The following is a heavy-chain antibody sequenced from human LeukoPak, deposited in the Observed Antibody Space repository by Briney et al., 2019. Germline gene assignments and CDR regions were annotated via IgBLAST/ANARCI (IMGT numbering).Heavy chain of an antibody. CDR2: ISSGSSAI. CDR3: ARGHTAVTRHFDF. V-gene: IGHV3-21*01. D-gene: IGHD4-17*01. Sequence: PGGSLRLSCEASGFTFTTYSMTWVRQAPGKGLEWVSIISSGSSAIFSADALKGRFTISRDDAKNLLYLDMNSLRAEDAAVYYCARGHTAVTRHFDFWGQGTLVTVSS. CDR1: GFTFTTYS. J-gene: IGHJ4*02.